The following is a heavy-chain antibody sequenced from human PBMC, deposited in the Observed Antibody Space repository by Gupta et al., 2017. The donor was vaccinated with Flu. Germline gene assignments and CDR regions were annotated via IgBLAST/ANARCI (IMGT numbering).Heavy chain of an antibody. CDR1: GFTFNNAW. Sequence: EVQLVESGVGLVKPGGSLRLSCAASGFTFNNAWMLWVRQAPGKGLEWVGRIKSKTDGGTTDYAAPEKGRFTISRDDSNNTLYLQMSSLKTEDTAGYYCTTDVVSGGDPDYWGQGTLVTVSS. D-gene: IGHD4-17*01. CDR3: TTDVVSGGDPDY. J-gene: IGHJ4*02. CDR2: IKSKTDGGTT. V-gene: IGHV3-15*01.